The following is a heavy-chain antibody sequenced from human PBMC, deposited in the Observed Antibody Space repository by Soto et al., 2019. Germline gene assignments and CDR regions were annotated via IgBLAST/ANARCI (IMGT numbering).Heavy chain of an antibody. J-gene: IGHJ5*02. V-gene: IGHV3-48*01. Sequence: GGSLRLSCAASGFTFNSFSMNWVRQAPGKGLEWVAYISGAGTTTYYADSVRGRFTISRDNAKNSMYLQMNSLRAEDTALYYCTRDAGRREESWGQGTLVTVSS. CDR2: ISGAGTTT. CDR3: TRDAGRREES. CDR1: GFTFNSFS. D-gene: IGHD6-13*01.